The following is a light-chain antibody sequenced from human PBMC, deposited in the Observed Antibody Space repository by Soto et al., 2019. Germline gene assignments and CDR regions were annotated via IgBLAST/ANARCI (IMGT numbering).Light chain of an antibody. CDR2: GAS. V-gene: IGKV3-20*01. J-gene: IGKJ4*01. Sequence: EIVLTQSPGTLSLSPGERVALSCRASQSFSSTYLAWYQQKPGQAPRLLIYGASSRATGIPDRFSGSGSGTDFTLTISRLEPEDFAVYYCQQYGSSPPGTFGGGTKVEIK. CDR3: QQYGSSPPGT. CDR1: QSFSSTY.